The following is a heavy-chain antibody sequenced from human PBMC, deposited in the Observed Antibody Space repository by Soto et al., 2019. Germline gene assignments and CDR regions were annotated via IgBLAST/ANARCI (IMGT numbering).Heavy chain of an antibody. Sequence: PGGSLRLSCVASGFTFTTSWMTWVRQAPGKGLDWVANIKQDGSEKYYVDSVKGRFTISRDNAKNSLYLQMNSLRAEDTAVYYYARDSDDFWSGYSIPCFDYWGQGTLFTFSP. CDR2: IKQDGSEK. CDR1: GFTFTTSW. J-gene: IGHJ4*02. CDR3: ARDSDDFWSGYSIPCFDY. D-gene: IGHD3-3*01. V-gene: IGHV3-7*01.